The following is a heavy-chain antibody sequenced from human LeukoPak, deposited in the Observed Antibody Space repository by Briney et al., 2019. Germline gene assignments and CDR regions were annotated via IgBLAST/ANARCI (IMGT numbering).Heavy chain of an antibody. D-gene: IGHD6-19*01. CDR2: IYYSGST. Sequence: SETLSLTCTVSGGSISSSSYYWGWIRQPPGKGLEWIGSIYYSGSTYYNPSLKSRVTISVDTSKNQFSLKLSSVTAADTAVYYCARLYSNGWYRRDYWGQGTLVTVSS. CDR3: ARLYSNGWYRRDY. CDR1: GGSISSSSYY. J-gene: IGHJ4*02. V-gene: IGHV4-39*01.